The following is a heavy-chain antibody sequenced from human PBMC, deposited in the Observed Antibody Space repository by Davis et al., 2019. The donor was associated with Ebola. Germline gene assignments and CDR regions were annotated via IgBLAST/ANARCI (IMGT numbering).Heavy chain of an antibody. D-gene: IGHD6-19*01. V-gene: IGHV1-18*04. CDR2: ISGYNGNT. CDR3: ARLPAPSSGWYLPFYYGMDL. Sequence: ASVKVSCKASGYTFSSYGISWVRQAPGRGLEWMGWISGYNGNTNYAKKFQGRVTMTTDKSTTTAYMELKSLRSDDSAVYYCARLPAPSSGWYLPFYYGMDLWGQGATVTVSS. CDR1: GYTFSSYG. J-gene: IGHJ6*02.